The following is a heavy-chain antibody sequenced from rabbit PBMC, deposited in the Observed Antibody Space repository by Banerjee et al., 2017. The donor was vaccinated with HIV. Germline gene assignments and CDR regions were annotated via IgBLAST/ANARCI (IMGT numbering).Heavy chain of an antibody. CDR3: ARTNGAAGLKL. Sequence: QEQLEESGGGLVKPEGSLTLTCKASGFDLRASDFMCWVRQAPGKGLEVIGCIFSGGGSTWYASWAKGRFTISKTSSTTVTLQMTSLTVADTATYFCARTNGAAGLKLWGPGTLVTVS. CDR2: IFSGGGST. V-gene: IGHV1S45*01. J-gene: IGHJ4*01. CDR1: GFDLRASDF. D-gene: IGHD2-1*01.